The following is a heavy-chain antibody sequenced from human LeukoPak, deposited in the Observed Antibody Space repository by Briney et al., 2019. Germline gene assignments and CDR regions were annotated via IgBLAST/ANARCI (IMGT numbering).Heavy chain of an antibody. CDR3: ARKDSSSFDY. CDR2: INPSGGST. V-gene: IGHV1-46*01. CDR1: GYPFTSHH. D-gene: IGHD6-6*01. Sequence: ASVKVSCKATGYPFTSHHMDRVRKAPGQGAEWMGIINPSGGSTSYAQKFQGRVTMTRDTSTSTVYMELSSLRSEDTAVYYCARKDSSSFDYWGQGTLVTVSS. J-gene: IGHJ4*02.